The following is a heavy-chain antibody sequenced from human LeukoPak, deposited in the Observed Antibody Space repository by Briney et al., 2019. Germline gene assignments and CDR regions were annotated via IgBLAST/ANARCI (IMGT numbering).Heavy chain of an antibody. CDR1: GYSFTDYY. J-gene: IGHJ3*01. Sequence: GASVKVSCKTSGYSFTDYYMHWVRQAPGQGLEWMGWINPNSGGTNYAQKVQGRVTMTRDTSISTAYMELNRLRSDDTAVYYCALWEIVHYAFDFWGQGTMVTVSS. V-gene: IGHV1-2*02. CDR3: ALWEIVHYAFDF. D-gene: IGHD5-12*01. CDR2: INPNSGGT.